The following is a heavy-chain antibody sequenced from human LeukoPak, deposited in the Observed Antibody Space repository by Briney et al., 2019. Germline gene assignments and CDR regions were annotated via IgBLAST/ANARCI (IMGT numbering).Heavy chain of an antibody. Sequence: GGSLRLSCAASVFTFHVYAMHWAREAPGKALEGVSGKSWNRGSIVCADAVRGRFTLSRDNPKNSLYRQVQTVRREDMALYYFAKDLSHGSGRSEAFVFWGEGTMVTVSS. CDR3: AKDLSHGSGRSEAFVF. V-gene: IGHV3-9*03. CDR2: KSWNRGSI. CDR1: VFTFHVYA. D-gene: IGHD2-15*01. J-gene: IGHJ3*01.